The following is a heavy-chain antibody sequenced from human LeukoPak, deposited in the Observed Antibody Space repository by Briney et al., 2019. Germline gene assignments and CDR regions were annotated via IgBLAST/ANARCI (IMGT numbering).Heavy chain of an antibody. CDR3: ARERGRGRDSPWFDY. CDR2: IVQGGSVT. D-gene: IGHD1-26*01. V-gene: IGHV3-23*03. CDR1: GFTFDNYA. Sequence: PGGSLRLSCAASGFTFDNYAMSWVRQAPGKGLEWVSAIVQGGSVTFYTDSVKGRFTISRDNSKNTLDLQMTGLRAEDTAVYYCARERGRGRDSPWFDYWGQGTLVTVSS. J-gene: IGHJ4*02.